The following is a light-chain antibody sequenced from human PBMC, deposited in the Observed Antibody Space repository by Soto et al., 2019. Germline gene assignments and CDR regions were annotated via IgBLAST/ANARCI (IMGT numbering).Light chain of an antibody. CDR3: QQHADWPLT. Sequence: ERELTQSPATLSVSPGERAPLSCGASQSVSSNLAWYQQKPGQAPGLLIYAASTRATGIPARFSGSGSGTDFTLTISSLEPEDFAVYYCQQHADWPLTFGGGSKVDI. J-gene: IGKJ4*01. V-gene: IGKV3D-15*01. CDR2: AAS. CDR1: QSVSSN.